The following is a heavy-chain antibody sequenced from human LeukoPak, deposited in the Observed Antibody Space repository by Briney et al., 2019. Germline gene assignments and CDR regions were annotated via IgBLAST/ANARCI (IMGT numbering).Heavy chain of an antibody. CDR2: INPSGGST. CDR1: GYTFTSYY. Sequence: GAPVKVPCKASGYTFTSYYLHWVRQAPGQGLEWMGIINPSGGSTTYAQNFQGRVTMTRDTSTSTVYMELSSLRSEDTAVYYCAKSLTYYDIFFDYWGQGTLVTVSS. V-gene: IGHV1-46*01. D-gene: IGHD3-9*01. J-gene: IGHJ4*02. CDR3: AKSLTYYDIFFDY.